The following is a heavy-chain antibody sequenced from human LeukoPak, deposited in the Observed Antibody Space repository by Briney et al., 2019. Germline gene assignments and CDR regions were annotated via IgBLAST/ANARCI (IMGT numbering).Heavy chain of an antibody. J-gene: IGHJ4*02. CDR2: ISGSGGST. Sequence: GGSLRLSCAASGFTFSSYAMSWVRQAPGKGLEWVSAISGSGGSTYYADSVKGRFTISRDNSKNTLYLQMNSLRAEDTAVYSRAKDLPWNYYDSSGYPVFDYWGQGTLVTVSS. D-gene: IGHD3-22*01. V-gene: IGHV3-23*01. CDR3: AKDLPWNYYDSSGYPVFDY. CDR1: GFTFSSYA.